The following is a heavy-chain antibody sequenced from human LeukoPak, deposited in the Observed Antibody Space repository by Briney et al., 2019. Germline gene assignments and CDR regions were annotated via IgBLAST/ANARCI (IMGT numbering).Heavy chain of an antibody. D-gene: IGHD4-17*01. V-gene: IGHV3-23*01. CDR1: GFAFSSYG. CDR2: ISGSGGST. J-gene: IGHJ4*02. CDR3: ARAPLFDYGYSVDYYFDS. Sequence: PGGTLRLSCAASGFAFSSYGMSWVRQAPGKGLEWVSAISGSGGSTYYADSVKGRFTISRDNSKNTLYLQMNSLRAEDTAFYYCARAPLFDYGYSVDYYFDSWGQGTLVTVSS.